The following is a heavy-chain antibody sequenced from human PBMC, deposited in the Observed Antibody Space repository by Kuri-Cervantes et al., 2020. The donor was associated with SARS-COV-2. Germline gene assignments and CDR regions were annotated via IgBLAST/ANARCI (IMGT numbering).Heavy chain of an antibody. Sequence: SETLSLTCAVYGGSFSGYYWSWIRQPPGKGLEWIGEINHSGSTNYNPSLKSRVTISVDTSKNQFSLKLSSVTAADTAVYYCARALTIFSPGYFDYWGQGTLVTVSS. V-gene: IGHV4-34*01. J-gene: IGHJ4*02. D-gene: IGHD3-3*01. CDR3: ARALTIFSPGYFDY. CDR1: GGSFSGYY. CDR2: INHSGST.